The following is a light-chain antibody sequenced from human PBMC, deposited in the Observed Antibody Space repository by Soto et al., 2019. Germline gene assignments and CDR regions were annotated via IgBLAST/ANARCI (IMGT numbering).Light chain of an antibody. CDR1: SSNIGAGYD. CDR3: QSYDSSLSGSV. J-gene: IGLJ2*01. V-gene: IGLV1-40*01. Sequence: QPVLTQPPSVSGAPGQRVTISCTGSSSNIGAGYDVYWYQQLPGTAPKLLIYGNSNRPSGVPDRFSDSKSGTSASLAITGLQAEDEADYYCQSYDSSLSGSVFGGGTKVTVL. CDR2: GNS.